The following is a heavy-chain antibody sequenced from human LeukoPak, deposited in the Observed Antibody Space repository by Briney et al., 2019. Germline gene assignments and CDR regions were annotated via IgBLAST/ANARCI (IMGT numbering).Heavy chain of an antibody. CDR2: INPNSGGT. J-gene: IGHJ3*02. D-gene: IGHD7-27*01. CDR3: ARAGETHDAFDI. CDR1: GYTFTSYY. V-gene: IGHV1-2*02. Sequence: ASVKVSCKASGYTFTSYYMHWVRQAPGQGLEWMGCINPNSGGTNYAQTFQGRVTMTRDTSISTAYMELSRLRADDTAVYYCARAGETHDAFDIWGQGTMVTVSS.